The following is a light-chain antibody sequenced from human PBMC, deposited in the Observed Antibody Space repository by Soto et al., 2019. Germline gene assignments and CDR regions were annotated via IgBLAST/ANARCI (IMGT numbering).Light chain of an antibody. CDR2: EGS. J-gene: IGLJ1*01. CDR1: SSDVGSYNL. CDR3: CSYAGSSPYV. Sequence: QSVLTQPASVSGCPGQSITISCTGTSSDVGSYNLVSWYQQHPGKAPKLMIYEGSKRPSGVSNRFSGSKSGNTASLTISGLQAEDEADYYCCSYAGSSPYVFGTGTKVTAL. V-gene: IGLV2-23*01.